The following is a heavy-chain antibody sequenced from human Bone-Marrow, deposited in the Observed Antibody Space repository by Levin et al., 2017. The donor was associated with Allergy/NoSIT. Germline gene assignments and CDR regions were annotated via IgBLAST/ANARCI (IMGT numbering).Heavy chain of an antibody. CDR2: ISFDGRNT. D-gene: IGHD3-3*01. J-gene: IGHJ4*02. V-gene: IGHV3-30*18. Sequence: GGSLRLSCAASGFTFSSYGMHWVRQAPGKGLEWVAVISFDGRNTFYADSVKGRFTISRDNSKNTLYLQMSSLRREDRAVYYCVKDRFPQDFWSGYSTAPGDYWGQGTLVTVSS. CDR1: GFTFSSYG. CDR3: VKDRFPQDFWSGYSTAPGDY.